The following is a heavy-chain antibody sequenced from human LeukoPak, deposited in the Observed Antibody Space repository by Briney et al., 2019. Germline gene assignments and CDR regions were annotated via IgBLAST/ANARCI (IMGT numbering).Heavy chain of an antibody. CDR1: GFTFSSYW. CDR2: IYSGGST. J-gene: IGHJ4*02. D-gene: IGHD3-16*02. CDR3: ARDPRGLRLGELSLYREY. Sequence: GGSLRLSCAASGFTFSSYWMSWVRQAPGKGLEWVSVIYSGGSTYYADSVKGRFTISRDNSKNTLYLQMNSLRAEDTAVYYCARDPRGLRLGELSLYREYWGQGTLVTVSS. V-gene: IGHV3-53*01.